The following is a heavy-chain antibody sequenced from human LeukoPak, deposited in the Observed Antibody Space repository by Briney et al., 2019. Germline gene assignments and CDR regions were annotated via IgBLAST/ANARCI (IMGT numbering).Heavy chain of an antibody. CDR2: IYHSGST. V-gene: IGHV4-39*07. J-gene: IGHJ5*02. CDR1: GGSISSSSYY. CDR3: ARLYSSSWYS. D-gene: IGHD6-13*01. Sequence: SETLSLTCTVSGGSISSSSYYWDWIRQPPGKGLEWIGEIYHSGSTNYNPSLKSRVTISVDKSKNQFSLKLSSVTAADTAVYYCARLYSSSWYSWGQGTLVTVSS.